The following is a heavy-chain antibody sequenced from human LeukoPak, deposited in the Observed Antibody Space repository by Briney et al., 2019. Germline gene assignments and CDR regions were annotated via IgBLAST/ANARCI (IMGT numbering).Heavy chain of an antibody. J-gene: IGHJ4*02. CDR1: GASISSYY. CDR2: LQPSGAT. Sequence: PSETLSLTCIVSGASISSYYWSWIRHPAGKELEWIGRLQPSGATNYNPSLESRVTISVDTSKNQFSLKLSSVTAADTAVYYCARTDNTAMALPLDYWGQGTLVTVSS. CDR3: ARTDNTAMALPLDY. V-gene: IGHV4-4*07. D-gene: IGHD5-18*01.